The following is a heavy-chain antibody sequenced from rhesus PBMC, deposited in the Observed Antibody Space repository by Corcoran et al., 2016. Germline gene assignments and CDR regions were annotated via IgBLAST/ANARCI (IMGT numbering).Heavy chain of an antibody. Sequence: EVQLVESGGGLVQPGGSLRLSCAASGFTFSSYGMHWVRQAPGKGLEWVAVISYEGSKKYYAKPVKDRFTISRDNSKDKLYLQMNNLKLEDTAVYYCARSHLDWSNWYFDLWGPGTPITISS. CDR1: GFTFSSYG. D-gene: IGHD3-3*01. V-gene: IGHV3-54*02. CDR3: ARSHLDWSNWYFDL. CDR2: ISYEGSKK. J-gene: IGHJ2*01.